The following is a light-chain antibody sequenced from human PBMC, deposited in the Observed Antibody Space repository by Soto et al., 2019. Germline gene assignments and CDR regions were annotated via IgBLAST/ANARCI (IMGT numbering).Light chain of an antibody. Sequence: QSVLTQPASVSGSPGQSITISCTGTSSDVGGYNYVSWYQQHPGKAPKLIIYEVSNRPSGVSNRFSGSKSGNTASLTISGXXXXXXXDYYCNSYTSKSTGVFGTGTKLTV. V-gene: IGLV2-14*01. J-gene: IGLJ1*01. CDR3: NSYTSKSTGV. CDR2: EVS. CDR1: SSDVGGYNY.